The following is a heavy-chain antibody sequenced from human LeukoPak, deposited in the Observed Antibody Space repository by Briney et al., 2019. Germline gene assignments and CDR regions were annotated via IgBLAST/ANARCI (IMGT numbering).Heavy chain of an antibody. CDR3: ARPYYYDSRIDP. CDR2: MYYSGST. V-gene: IGHV4-30-4*01. D-gene: IGHD3-22*01. Sequence: SETLSLTCTVSGGSISSGDYYWSWIRQPPGKGLEWIAYMYYSGSTHYNPSLKSRVTLSADTSKSQLSLKLSSVTAADTAVYYCARPYYYDSRIDPWGQGILVTVSS. J-gene: IGHJ5*02. CDR1: GGSISSGDYY.